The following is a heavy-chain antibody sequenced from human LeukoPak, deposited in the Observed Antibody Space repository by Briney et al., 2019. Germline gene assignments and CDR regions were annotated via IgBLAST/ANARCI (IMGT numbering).Heavy chain of an antibody. CDR3: AKILFREATKIDD. CDR2: ISYDGSNK. V-gene: IGHV3-30*18. J-gene: IGHJ4*02. CDR1: VFTFNSYY. D-gene: IGHD1-26*01. Sequence: SLRLPYAACVFTFNSYYILGVRQAPAKGREGVVVISYDGSNKYYADPVKGRFIIFRGNSQNTLYLQMKSIRSEDAGVYYCAKILFREATKIDDWGKGTMVTVSS.